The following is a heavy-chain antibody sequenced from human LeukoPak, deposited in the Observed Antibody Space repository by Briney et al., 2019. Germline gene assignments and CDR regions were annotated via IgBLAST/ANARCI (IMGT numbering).Heavy chain of an antibody. D-gene: IGHD2-2*01. CDR2: IYYSGST. CDR1: GVSISSSNSY. J-gene: IGHJ4*02. V-gene: IGHV4-61*01. CDR3: ARGGYCSSTSCYEGPSPIDY. Sequence: PSETLSLTCTVSGVSISSSNSYWSWIRQPPGKGLEWIGYIYYSGSTNYNPSLKSRVTISVDTSKNQFSLKLSSVTAADTAVYYCARGGYCSSTSCYEGPSPIDYWGQGTLVTVSS.